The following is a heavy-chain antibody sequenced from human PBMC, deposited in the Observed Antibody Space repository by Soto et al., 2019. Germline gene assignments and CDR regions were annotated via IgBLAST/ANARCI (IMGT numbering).Heavy chain of an antibody. J-gene: IGHJ4*02. CDR2: ISFDGANT. Sequence: QVQLVESGGGVVPPGGSLRVSCVVSGFTFSSYNMHWVRQXPXXXLEWVAVISFDGANTFYADSVKGRFTISRDISRXXXXLXXXXXXXXXXXXXXXXXXXXXXXXXXXXGQGTLVSVSS. CDR3: XXXXXXXXXXXX. CDR1: GFTFSSYN. V-gene: IGHV3-30-3*01.